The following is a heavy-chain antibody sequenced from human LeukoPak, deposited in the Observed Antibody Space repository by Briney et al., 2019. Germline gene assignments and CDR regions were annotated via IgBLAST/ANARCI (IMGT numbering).Heavy chain of an antibody. D-gene: IGHD1-7*01. CDR1: GFTFSSYG. V-gene: IGHV1-18*01. Sequence: GGSLRLSCAASGFTFSSYGISWVRQAPGQGLEWMGWISTYNGDTNYAQKVQGRVTMTTDTSTSTAYMELRSLRSDDTAVYYCARDWNYVNDDFDIWGQGTMVTVSS. CDR2: ISTYNGDT. CDR3: ARDWNYVNDDFDI. J-gene: IGHJ3*02.